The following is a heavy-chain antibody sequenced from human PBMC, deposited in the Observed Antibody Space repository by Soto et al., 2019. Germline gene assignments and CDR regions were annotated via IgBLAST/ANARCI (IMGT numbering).Heavy chain of an antibody. D-gene: IGHD1-7*01. CDR2: IDPRDSYT. CDR1: GYSFTTYW. Sequence: GASLKISYEASGYSFTTYWISWVRQMPGKGLEWMGAIDPRDSYTKYSPSFQGHVTISVDKSISTAYLQWNSLKASDTAIYYCAREKSDLELFNWLDPWGQGTLVTVSS. V-gene: IGHV5-10-1*01. J-gene: IGHJ5*02. CDR3: AREKSDLELFNWLDP.